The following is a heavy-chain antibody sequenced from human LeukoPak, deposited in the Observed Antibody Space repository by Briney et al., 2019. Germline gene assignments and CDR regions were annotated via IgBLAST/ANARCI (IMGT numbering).Heavy chain of an antibody. V-gene: IGHV3-7*05. Sequence: GGSLRLSCAASGFTFDDYGMSWVRQAPGKGLEWLATINQDGSEKYYVDSVKGRFTISRDNAKSLLYLQMNSLRAEDTAVYYCTTFYTRLTDYWGQGALVTVSS. CDR1: GFTFDDYG. CDR3: TTFYTRLTDY. J-gene: IGHJ4*02. CDR2: INQDGSEK. D-gene: IGHD2/OR15-2a*01.